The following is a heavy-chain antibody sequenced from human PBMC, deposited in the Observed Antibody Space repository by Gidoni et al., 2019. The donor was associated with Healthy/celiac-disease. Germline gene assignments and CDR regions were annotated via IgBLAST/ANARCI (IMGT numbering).Heavy chain of an antibody. V-gene: IGHV3-48*04. J-gene: IGHJ4*02. Sequence: EVQLVESGGGLVQPGGSLRLSCAASGFTFSSYSMNWARQAPGKGLEWVSYISSSSSTIYYADSVKGRFTISRDNAKNSLYLQMNSLRAEDTAVYYCARGRITIFGVVIIGDYYFDYWGQGTLVTVSS. CDR1: GFTFSSYS. D-gene: IGHD3-3*01. CDR3: ARGRITIFGVVIIGDYYFDY. CDR2: ISSSSSTI.